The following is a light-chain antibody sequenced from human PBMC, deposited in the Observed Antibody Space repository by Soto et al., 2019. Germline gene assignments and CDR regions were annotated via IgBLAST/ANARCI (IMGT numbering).Light chain of an antibody. J-gene: IGLJ1*01. Sequence: QSVLTQPPSVSGCPGQSGRVSWTWISSSIGAGYDVHWYQQRPGTAPKLLIFGNINRPSGVPDRFSGSKSGTSASLAITGLQAEDEGDYYCQSYDSTLSARYVFGTGTKVTVL. V-gene: IGLV1-40*01. CDR3: QSYDSTLSARYV. CDR2: GNI. CDR1: SSSIGAGYD.